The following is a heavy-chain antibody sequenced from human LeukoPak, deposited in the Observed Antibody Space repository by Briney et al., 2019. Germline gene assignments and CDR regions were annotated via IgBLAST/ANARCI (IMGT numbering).Heavy chain of an antibody. Sequence: ASVKVSCKASNYTFISYSITWVRQAPEQGLELMGWISTYNGRTNYAPNFQDRVTMTSDRSTSTAYMELRSLRSDDTAVYYCARLNSTHLFDTIYHQLDYWGQGALVTVSS. D-gene: IGHD2/OR15-2a*01. CDR2: ISTYNGRT. J-gene: IGHJ4*02. CDR1: NYTFISYS. CDR3: ARLNSTHLFDTIYHQLDY. V-gene: IGHV1-18*01.